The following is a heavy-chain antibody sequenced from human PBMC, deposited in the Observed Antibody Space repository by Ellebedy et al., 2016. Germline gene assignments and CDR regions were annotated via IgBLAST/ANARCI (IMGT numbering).Heavy chain of an antibody. Sequence: GESLKISCAASGFTVSSNYMSWVRQAPGKGLEWVSVIYSGGSTYYADSVKGRLTISRDNSKNTLYLQMNSLRAEDTAVYYCARGHMTTVTTKMVDDWFDPWGQGTLVTVSS. CDR2: IYSGGST. J-gene: IGHJ5*02. V-gene: IGHV3-66*01. CDR1: GFTVSSNY. CDR3: ARGHMTTVTTKMVDDWFDP. D-gene: IGHD4-17*01.